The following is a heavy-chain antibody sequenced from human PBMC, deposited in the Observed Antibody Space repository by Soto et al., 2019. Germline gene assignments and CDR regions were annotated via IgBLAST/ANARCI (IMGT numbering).Heavy chain of an antibody. Sequence: QLQLQESGPGLVKPSETLSLTCTVSGGSISSSSYYWGWIRQPPGKGLEWIGSIYYSGSTYYNPSLKSRVTISGDTSKTQFARKRSSVTAADTAVYYCARRRSTYSYDSSGVNWFDPWGKGTLVTVSS. CDR2: IYYSGST. CDR1: GGSISSSSYY. J-gene: IGHJ5*02. V-gene: IGHV4-39*01. CDR3: ARRRSTYSYDSSGVNWFDP. D-gene: IGHD3-22*01.